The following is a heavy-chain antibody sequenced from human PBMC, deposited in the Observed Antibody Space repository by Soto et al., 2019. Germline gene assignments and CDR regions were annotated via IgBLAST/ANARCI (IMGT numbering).Heavy chain of an antibody. J-gene: IGHJ4*02. D-gene: IGHD6-19*01. CDR1: GFTFSSYA. CDR3: AKGSSGWYEIGY. Sequence: PGVSLRLSFLASGFTFSSYAMSWIRQAPGKGLEWVSGISGSGSNTYYYADSVKGRFTISRDNSKNTLYLQMSSLRAEDTAVYYCAKGSSGWYEIGYWGQGTLVTVSS. V-gene: IGHV3-23*01. CDR2: ISGSGSNT.